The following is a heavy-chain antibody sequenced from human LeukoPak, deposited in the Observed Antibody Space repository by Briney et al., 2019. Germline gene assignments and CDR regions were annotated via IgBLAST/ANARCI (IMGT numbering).Heavy chain of an antibody. CDR2: IYHSGST. J-gene: IGHJ6*03. V-gene: IGHV4-38-2*02. CDR1: GYSISSGYY. D-gene: IGHD1-1*01. CDR3: AGSRKRYYYMDV. Sequence: PSETLSLTCTVSGYSISSGYYWGWIRQPPGKGLEWIGSIYHSGSTYYNPSLKSRVTISVDTSKNQFSLKLSSVTAADTAVYYCAGSRKRYYYMDVWGKGTTVTISS.